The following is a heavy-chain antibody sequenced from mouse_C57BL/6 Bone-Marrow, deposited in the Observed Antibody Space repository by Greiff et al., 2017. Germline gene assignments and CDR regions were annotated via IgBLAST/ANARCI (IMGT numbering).Heavy chain of an antibody. J-gene: IGHJ2*01. CDR2: IYPGDGDT. CDR3: ARGRDLDFDY. V-gene: IGHV1-82*01. Sequence: QVQLQESGPELVKPGASVKISCKASGYAFSSSWMNWVKQRPGKGLEWIGRIYPGDGDTNYNGKFKGKATLTADKSSSTAYMQRSSLTSEDSAVYCCARGRDLDFDYWGQGTTLTVSS. CDR1: GYAFSSSW.